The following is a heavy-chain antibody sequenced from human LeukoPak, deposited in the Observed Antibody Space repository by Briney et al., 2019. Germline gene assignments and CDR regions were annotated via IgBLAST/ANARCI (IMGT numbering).Heavy chain of an antibody. CDR2: INTDGSST. J-gene: IGHJ4*02. CDR1: GFTFSSHW. V-gene: IGHV3-74*01. CDR3: ARRVAVEKFDS. Sequence: PGGSLRLSCAASGFTFSSHWMHWVRQAPGKGLVWVSRINTDGSSTNYADSVKGRFTISRDNAKNTLYLQMNSLRAEDTAVYYCARRVAVEKFDSWGQGTLVTVSS. D-gene: IGHD6-19*01.